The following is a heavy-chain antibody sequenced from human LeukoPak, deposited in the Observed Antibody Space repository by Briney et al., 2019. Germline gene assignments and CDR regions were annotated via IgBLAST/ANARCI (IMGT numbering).Heavy chain of an antibody. CDR1: GFTSATYA. J-gene: IGHJ4*02. CDR3: AKDRGNAANRNGFFDF. D-gene: IGHD1-14*01. CDR2: ISGTGGSP. V-gene: IGHV3-23*01. Sequence: PGTSLRLSCAASGFTSATYAMSWVRQAPGKGLEWVSGISGTGGSPSYAASGTGRFTIPSANSKNTLYLPLNSLTDDDTCVYYCAKDRGNAANRNGFFDFWGQATLLTVS.